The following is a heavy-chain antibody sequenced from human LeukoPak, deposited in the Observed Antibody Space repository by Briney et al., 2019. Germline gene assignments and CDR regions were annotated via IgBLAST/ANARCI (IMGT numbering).Heavy chain of an antibody. J-gene: IGHJ4*02. V-gene: IGHV4-39*07. D-gene: IGHD6-13*01. Sequence: SETLSLTCTVSGGSISSSSYYWGWIRQPPGKGLEWIGSIYYSGSTYYNPSLKSRVTISVDTSKNQFSLKLSSVTAADTAVYYCARLAAAETFDYWGQGTLVTVSS. CDR3: ARLAAAETFDY. CDR2: IYYSGST. CDR1: GGSISSSSYY.